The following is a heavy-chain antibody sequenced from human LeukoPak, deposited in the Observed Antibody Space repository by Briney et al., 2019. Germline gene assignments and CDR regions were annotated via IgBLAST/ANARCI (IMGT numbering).Heavy chain of an antibody. Sequence: GGSLKLPCAASGFTFSDSAMHWVRQASGKGLEWVGRIRGKGYSDPPAYVVSVKGRFTISRDDSKSTAYLQMNSLRAEDTAVYYCAREGIGGSGSLHDYWGQGTLVTVSS. V-gene: IGHV3-73*01. CDR2: IRGKGYSDPP. CDR3: AREGIGGSGSLHDY. D-gene: IGHD3-10*01. J-gene: IGHJ4*02. CDR1: GFTFSDSA.